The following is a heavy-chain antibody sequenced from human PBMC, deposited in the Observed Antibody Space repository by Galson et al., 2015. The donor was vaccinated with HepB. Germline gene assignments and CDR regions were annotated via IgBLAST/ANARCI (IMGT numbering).Heavy chain of an antibody. J-gene: IGHJ6*02. V-gene: IGHV6-1*01. CDR1: GDSVSSNSAA. CDR2: TYYKSKWYN. CDR3: ARGVVAVGEYGMDV. Sequence: CAISGDSVSSNSAAWNWIRQSPSRGLEWLGRTYYKSKWYNDYAVSVKSRITINPDTSKNQFSLQLNSVTPEDTAVYYCARGVVAVGEYGMDVWGQGTTVTVSS. D-gene: IGHD6-19*01.